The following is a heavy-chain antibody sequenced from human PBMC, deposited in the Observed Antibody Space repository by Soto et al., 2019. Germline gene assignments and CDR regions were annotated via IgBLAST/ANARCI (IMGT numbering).Heavy chain of an antibody. CDR3: VMGSCGGERCPEGAY. CDR2: ISSGSNNM. V-gene: IGHV3-48*02. CDR1: GFTFSTYS. D-gene: IGHD2-21*01. Sequence: EVQLVESGGGLVQPGGSVRLSCAASGFTFSTYSMNWVRQAPGKGLEWVSYISSGSNNMYYADAVKGRFTISRDNAKDSLCLQMNSLRDEDTAVYYCVMGSCGGERCPEGAYWGQGILVTVSS. J-gene: IGHJ4*02.